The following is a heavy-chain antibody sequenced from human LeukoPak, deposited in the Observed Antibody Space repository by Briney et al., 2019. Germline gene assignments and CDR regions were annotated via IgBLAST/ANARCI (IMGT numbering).Heavy chain of an antibody. V-gene: IGHV4-34*01. J-gene: IGHJ5*02. D-gene: IGHD6-13*01. Sequence: SETLSLTCAVYGGSFSGYYWSWIRQPPGKGLEWIGEINHSGSTNYNPSLKSRVTISVDTSKNQFSLKLSSVTAADTAVYYCARGRRAAAGRRWSDPWGQGTLVTVSS. CDR3: ARGRRAAAGRRWSDP. CDR2: INHSGST. CDR1: GGSFSGYY.